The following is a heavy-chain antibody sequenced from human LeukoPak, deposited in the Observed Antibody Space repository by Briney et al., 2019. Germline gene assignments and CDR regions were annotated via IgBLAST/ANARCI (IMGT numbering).Heavy chain of an antibody. J-gene: IGHJ4*02. CDR3: ARMMMYYYDSSGFRF. Sequence: ASVKVSCKASGYTFTGYYMHWVRQAPGQGLEWMGWINPNSGDTNYAQKFQGRVTMTRDTSINTAYMELSRLRSDDTAVYYCARMMMYYYDSSGFRFWGQGTLVTVSS. V-gene: IGHV1-2*02. CDR2: INPNSGDT. CDR1: GYTFTGYY. D-gene: IGHD3-22*01.